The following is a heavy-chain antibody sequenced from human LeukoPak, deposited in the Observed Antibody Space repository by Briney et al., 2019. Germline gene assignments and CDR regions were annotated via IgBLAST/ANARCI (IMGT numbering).Heavy chain of an antibody. CDR1: GYSFTSYW. D-gene: IGHD2-15*01. J-gene: IGHJ4*02. Sequence: KHGESLKISCKGSGYSFTSYWIGWVRQMPGKGLEWMGIIYPGDSDTRYSPSFQGQVTISADKSISTAYLQWSSLKASDTAMYYCARIDDASYCSGGSCYGRWGQGTLVTVSS. CDR3: ARIDDASYCSGGSCYGR. CDR2: IYPGDSDT. V-gene: IGHV5-51*01.